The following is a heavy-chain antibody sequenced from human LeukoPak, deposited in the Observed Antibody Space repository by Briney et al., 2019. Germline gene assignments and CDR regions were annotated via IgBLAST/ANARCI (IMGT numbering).Heavy chain of an antibody. Sequence: PSQTLSLTCTVSGGSISTGGYYWSWLRQHPGKGLEWIGYIYNNGNTYYNSSLKRRVTISADTSKNQFSLKLRSVTVADTAVYYCARTTDWDLFDYWGQGTLVTVSS. CDR1: GGSISTGGYY. D-gene: IGHD1-7*01. CDR3: ARTTDWDLFDY. CDR2: IYNNGNT. V-gene: IGHV4-31*03. J-gene: IGHJ4*02.